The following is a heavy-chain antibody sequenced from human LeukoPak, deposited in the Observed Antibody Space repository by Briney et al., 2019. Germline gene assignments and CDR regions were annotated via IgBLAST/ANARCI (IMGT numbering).Heavy chain of an antibody. Sequence: GGSLRLSCAASGFTFSSYAMSWVRQAPGKGLEWVSGLSASRGLTYYADSVKGRFTISRDNSKNTLYLQMNSLRADDTAVYYCAKGGSSYSEMDYWGQGTLVTVSS. CDR1: GFTFSSYA. V-gene: IGHV3-23*01. D-gene: IGHD4-11*01. CDR3: AKGGSSYSEMDY. CDR2: LSASRGLT. J-gene: IGHJ4*02.